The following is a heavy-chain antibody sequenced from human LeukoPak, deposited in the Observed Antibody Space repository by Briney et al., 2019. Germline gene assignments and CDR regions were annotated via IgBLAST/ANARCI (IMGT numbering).Heavy chain of an antibody. CDR2: ISPSGDRT. CDR1: GLTFSSYA. V-gene: IGHV3-23*01. Sequence: GGSLRLSCAASGLTFSSYAMSWVRQAPGKGLEWVSVISPSGDRTPNADSAEGRFTTSRDNTRNTLYLQMNSLRDEHTGVYYCAIMHGYYDGSGFWVQWGQGTLVTVSS. D-gene: IGHD3-22*01. J-gene: IGHJ4*02. CDR3: AIMHGYYDGSGFWVQ.